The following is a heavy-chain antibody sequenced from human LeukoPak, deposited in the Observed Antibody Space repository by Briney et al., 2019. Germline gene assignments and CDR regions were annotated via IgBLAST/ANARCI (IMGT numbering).Heavy chain of an antibody. CDR3: ASLRFGELTFDY. J-gene: IGHJ4*02. D-gene: IGHD3-16*01. CDR1: GASISSFY. Sequence: SETLSLTCAVSGASISSFYWSWIRQPPGKGLEWIGYVFYTGDTNYNPSLKGRVTISVDTSKNQFSLKLSSVTAADTAVYYCASLRFGELTFDYWGQGSLVIVSS. V-gene: IGHV4-59*01. CDR2: VFYTGDT.